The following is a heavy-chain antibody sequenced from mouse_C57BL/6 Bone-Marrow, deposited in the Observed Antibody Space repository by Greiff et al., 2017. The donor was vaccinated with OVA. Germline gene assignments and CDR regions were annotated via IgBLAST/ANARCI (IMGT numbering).Heavy chain of an antibody. D-gene: IGHD2-10*01. CDR1: GFNIKDDY. Sequence: EVKVVESGAELVRPGASVKLSCTASGFNIKDDYMHWVKQRPEQGLEWIGWIDPENGDTEYASKFQGKATITADTSSNTAYLQLSGLTSEDTAGYDCTLLLYYYAMDYWGQGTSVTVSS. CDR2: IDPENGDT. CDR3: TLLLYYYAMDY. J-gene: IGHJ4*01. V-gene: IGHV14-4*01.